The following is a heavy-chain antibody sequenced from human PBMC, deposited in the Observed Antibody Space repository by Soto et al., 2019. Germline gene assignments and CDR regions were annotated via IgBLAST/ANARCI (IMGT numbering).Heavy chain of an antibody. D-gene: IGHD3-10*01. V-gene: IGHV3-33*01. CDR1: GFTFSSYG. Sequence: LRLSCAASGFTFSSYGMHWVRQAPGKGLEWVAVIWYDGSNKYYADSVKGRFTISRDNSKNTLYLQMNSLRAEDTAVYYCARDQGITMVRGVYYGMDVWGQGTTVTVSS. CDR3: ARDQGITMVRGVYYGMDV. J-gene: IGHJ6*02. CDR2: IWYDGSNK.